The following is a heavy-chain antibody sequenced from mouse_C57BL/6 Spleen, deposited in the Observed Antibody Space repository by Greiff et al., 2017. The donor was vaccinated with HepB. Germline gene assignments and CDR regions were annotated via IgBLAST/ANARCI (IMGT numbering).Heavy chain of an antibody. D-gene: IGHD3-2*02. CDR3: AREDRDSSGWRWFAY. Sequence: QVQLQQSGAELVRPGTSVKVSCKASGYAFTNYLIEWVKQRPGQGLEWIGVINPGSGGTNYNEKFKGKATLTADKSSSTAYMQLSSLTSEDSAVYFCAREDRDSSGWRWFAYWGQGTLVTVSA. J-gene: IGHJ3*01. CDR1: GYAFTNYL. V-gene: IGHV1-54*01. CDR2: INPGSGGT.